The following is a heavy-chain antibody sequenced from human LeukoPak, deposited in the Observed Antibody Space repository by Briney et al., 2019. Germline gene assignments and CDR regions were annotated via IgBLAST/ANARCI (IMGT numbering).Heavy chain of an antibody. J-gene: IGHJ4*02. Sequence: GGLRISCAAPGFTLSSYGMHRGRPAPGKGLEWVAFIRYDGSNKYYADSVKGRFTISRDNSKNTLYLQMNSLRAEDTAVYYCARVGIAGFDYWGQGTLVTVSS. D-gene: IGHD1-14*01. CDR3: ARVGIAGFDY. CDR2: IRYDGSNK. CDR1: GFTLSSYG. V-gene: IGHV3-30*02.